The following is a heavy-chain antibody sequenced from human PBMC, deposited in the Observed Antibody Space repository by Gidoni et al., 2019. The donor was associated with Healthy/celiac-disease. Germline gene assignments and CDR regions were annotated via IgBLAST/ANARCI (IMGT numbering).Heavy chain of an antibody. D-gene: IGHD3-10*01. CDR3: ASHMVRGVPPLSTMDV. V-gene: IGHV4-39*01. CDR1: GGSISSSRYY. Sequence: QLQVQESGPGLVKPSETLSLTCTVSGGSISSSRYYWGWIRQPPGKGLEWIGSIYYSGSTYYNPSLKSRLTISVDTSKNQFSLKLSSVTAADTAVYYCASHMVRGVPPLSTMDVWGQGTTVTVSS. CDR2: IYYSGST. J-gene: IGHJ6*02.